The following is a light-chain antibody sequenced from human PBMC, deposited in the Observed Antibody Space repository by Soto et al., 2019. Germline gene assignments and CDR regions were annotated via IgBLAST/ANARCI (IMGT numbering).Light chain of an antibody. Sequence: EIVMTQSPGTLSVSPGERATLSCRARQSVGRNLAWYQQRPGQAPRLLIYGASTRATGIAARFSGSGSGTEFTLTISSLQSEDFAVFYCQHYYNWPRTFGQGTKVEIK. CDR2: GAS. CDR1: QSVGRN. J-gene: IGKJ1*01. V-gene: IGKV3-15*01. CDR3: QHYYNWPRT.